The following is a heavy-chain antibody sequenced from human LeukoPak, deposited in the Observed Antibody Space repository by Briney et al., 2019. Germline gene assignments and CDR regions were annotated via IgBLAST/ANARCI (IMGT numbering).Heavy chain of an antibody. CDR2: INHSGST. V-gene: IGHV4-4*02. J-gene: IGHJ4*02. Sequence: SGTLSLTCAVSGGSISSSNWWSWVRQPPGKGLEWIGEINHSGSTNYNPSLKSRVTISVDTSKNQFSLKLSSVTAADTAVYYCASHFIDSSGGPYYFDYWGQGTLVTVSS. CDR1: GGSISSSNW. D-gene: IGHD6-19*01. CDR3: ASHFIDSSGGPYYFDY.